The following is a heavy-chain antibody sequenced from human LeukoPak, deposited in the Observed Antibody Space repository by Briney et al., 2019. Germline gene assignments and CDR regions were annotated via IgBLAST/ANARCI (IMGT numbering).Heavy chain of an antibody. CDR1: GYTFTDYY. Sequence: ASVKVSCKASGYTFTDYYIHWVRQAPGQGLEWMGWVSPSSGGTFYAQEFQGRVTLTRDTSISTAYMELSSLRSDDTAVYFCAIRRRSGWPFDFWGQGSLVTVSS. D-gene: IGHD6-19*01. J-gene: IGHJ4*02. V-gene: IGHV1-2*02. CDR2: VSPSSGGT. CDR3: AIRRRSGWPFDF.